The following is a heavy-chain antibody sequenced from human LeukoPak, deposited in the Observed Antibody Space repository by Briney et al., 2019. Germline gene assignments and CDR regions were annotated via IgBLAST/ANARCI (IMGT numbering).Heavy chain of an antibody. CDR3: ARRGSMTGPPPL. CDR1: GGSISSSSYY. D-gene: IGHD6-6*01. J-gene: IGHJ4*02. V-gene: IGHV4-39*07. CDR2: INHSGST. Sequence: PSETLSLTCTVSGGSISSSSYYWGWIRQPPGKGLEWIGEINHSGSTSYNPSLKSRVTISVDTSKNQFSLELSSVTAADTAVYYCARRGSMTGPPPLWGQGTLVTVSS.